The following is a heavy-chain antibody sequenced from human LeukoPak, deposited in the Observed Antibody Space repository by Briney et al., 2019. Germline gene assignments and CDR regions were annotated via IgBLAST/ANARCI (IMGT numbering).Heavy chain of an antibody. Sequence: GESLKISCKGSGYSFTSYWIAWVRQMPGKGLEWMGIIYPGDSDTRYSPPFQGQVTISADKSISTAYLQWSGLKASDTAMYYCARRVGSSSWFFDYWGQGTLVTVSS. CDR2: IYPGDSDT. D-gene: IGHD6-13*01. CDR1: GYSFTSYW. V-gene: IGHV5-51*01. J-gene: IGHJ4*02. CDR3: ARRVGSSSWFFDY.